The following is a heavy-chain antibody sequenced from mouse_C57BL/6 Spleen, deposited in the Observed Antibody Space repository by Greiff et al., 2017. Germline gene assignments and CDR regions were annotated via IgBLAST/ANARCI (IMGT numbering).Heavy chain of an antibody. CDR3: ARRAYYGSSYGYFDY. Sequence: QVQLQQPGAELVKPGASVKLSCKASGYTFTSYWMHWVKQRPGRGLEWIGRIDPNSGGTKYNEKVKSKAKLTVDKPTSTAYMQLSILTSEDSAVYYCARRAYYGSSYGYFDYWAQGTTLTVSS. D-gene: IGHD1-1*01. CDR2: IDPNSGGT. J-gene: IGHJ2*01. CDR1: GYTFTSYW. V-gene: IGHV1-72*01.